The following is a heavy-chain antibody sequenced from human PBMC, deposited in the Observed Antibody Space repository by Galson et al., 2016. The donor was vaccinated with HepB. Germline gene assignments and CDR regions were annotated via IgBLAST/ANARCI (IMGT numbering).Heavy chain of an antibody. D-gene: IGHD5-24*01. CDR3: TRDGYNHIAFDI. V-gene: IGHV3-23*01. CDR1: GFTLSTYA. J-gene: IGHJ3*02. CDR2: SSGTGATT. Sequence: SLRLSCAASGFTLSTYAMSWVRQAPGKGLEWVSSSSGTGATTYYADSVKGRFTISRDNLGNTLYLQLDSLRAEDTALYYGTRDGYNHIAFDIWGRGTMVTVSS.